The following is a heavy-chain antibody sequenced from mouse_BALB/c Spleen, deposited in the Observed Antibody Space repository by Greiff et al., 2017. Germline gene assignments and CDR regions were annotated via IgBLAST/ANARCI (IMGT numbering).Heavy chain of an antibody. CDR3: ARCLYGNYVYFDY. D-gene: IGHD2-1*01. V-gene: IGHV14-3*02. Sequence: EVQLQQSGAELVKPGASVKLSCTASGFNIKDTYMHWVKQRPEQGLEWIGRIDPANGNTKYDPKFQGKATITADTSSNTAYLQLSSLTSEDTAVYYCARCLYGNYVYFDYWGQGTTLTVSS. J-gene: IGHJ2*01. CDR1: GFNIKDTY. CDR2: IDPANGNT.